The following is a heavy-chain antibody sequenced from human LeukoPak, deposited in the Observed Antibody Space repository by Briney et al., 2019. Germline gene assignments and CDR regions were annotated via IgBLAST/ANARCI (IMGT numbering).Heavy chain of an antibody. Sequence: SETLSLTCTVSGGSISSYYWSWSRQPPGKGLEWIGYIYYSGSTNYNPSLKSRVTISVDTSKNQFSLKLSSVTAADTAVYYCAKGAWFGELSDYFDYWGQGTLVTVSS. CDR2: IYYSGST. J-gene: IGHJ4*02. V-gene: IGHV4-59*12. CDR3: AKGAWFGELSDYFDY. CDR1: GGSISSYY. D-gene: IGHD3-10*01.